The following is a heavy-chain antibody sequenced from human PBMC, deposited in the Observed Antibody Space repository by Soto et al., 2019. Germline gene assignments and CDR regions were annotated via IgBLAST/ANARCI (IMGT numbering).Heavy chain of an antibody. D-gene: IGHD5-12*01. CDR1: GFMFGSYG. CDR2: ISKGGDNT. CDR3: AKEMGHSKPFDY. J-gene: IGHJ4*02. V-gene: IGHV3-23*01. Sequence: GGSLRLSCAASGFMFGSYGMNWVRQAPGKGLEWVAAISKGGDNTYYADSAKGRFTISRDNSKNTLYVQMTGLTAEDTAVYYCAKEMGHSKPFDYWGQGTLVTVSS.